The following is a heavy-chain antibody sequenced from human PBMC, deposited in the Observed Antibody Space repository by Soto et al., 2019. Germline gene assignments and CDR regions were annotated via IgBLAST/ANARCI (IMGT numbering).Heavy chain of an antibody. Sequence: PSETLSLTCAVSGGSISSSNWWSWVRQPPGKGLEWIGEIYHSGSTNYNPSLKSRVTISVDKSKNQFSLKLSSVTAADTAVYYCARSRPYKVGATFRNWFDPWGQGTLVTVSS. J-gene: IGHJ5*02. CDR1: GGSISSSNW. CDR2: IYHSGST. D-gene: IGHD1-26*01. CDR3: ARSRPYKVGATFRNWFDP. V-gene: IGHV4-4*02.